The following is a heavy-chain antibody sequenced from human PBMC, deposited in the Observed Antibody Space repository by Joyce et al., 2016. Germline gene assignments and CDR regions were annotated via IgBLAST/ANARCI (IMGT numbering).Heavy chain of an antibody. CDR2: SAYDGPNK. D-gene: IGHD1-26*01. J-gene: IGHJ3*02. CDR3: TRRSGIPTGRRRGAFDM. V-gene: IGHV3-30*04. CDR1: GSIFGGYA. Sequence: QEQLEESGGGMVQPGTSLRLSCTASGSIFGGYAMNWFRQAPGNGLEWVSISAYDGPNKFYADSVEGRFTISRNNYKNTLFLQMNSLTIEDAGVYYCTRRSGIPTGRRRGAFDMWGQGTVVTVSS.